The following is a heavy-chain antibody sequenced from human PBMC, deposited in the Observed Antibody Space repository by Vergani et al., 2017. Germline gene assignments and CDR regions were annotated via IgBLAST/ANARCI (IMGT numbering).Heavy chain of an antibody. J-gene: IGHJ6*02. CDR3: ARDCTSGGCPDNYGMDV. D-gene: IGHD2-8*01. V-gene: IGHV3-21*06. CDR2: IGSSGPYI. Sequence: EVQLVESVGGLVKPGGSLRLSCAASGFTFSDFSMSWVRQAPGKGLEWVAFIGSSGPYINYADSVKGRFIISRDNTNNSLFLQLRSLRAEDAAVYYCARDCTSGGCPDNYGMDVWGQGTTVTVSS. CDR1: GFTFSDFS.